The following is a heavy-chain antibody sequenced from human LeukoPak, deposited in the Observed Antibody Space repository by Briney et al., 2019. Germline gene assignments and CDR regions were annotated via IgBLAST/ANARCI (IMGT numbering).Heavy chain of an antibody. CDR2: ISYDGSNK. D-gene: IGHD3-10*01. Sequence: QPGRSLRLSCAASGFTFSSYAMHWVRQAPGKGLEWVAVISYDGSNKYYADSVKGRFTISRDNSKNTLYLQMNSLRAEDTAVYYCAKDSGSPFSGSAAGSVPPSYYYMDVWGKGTTVTISS. CDR1: GFTFSSYA. V-gene: IGHV3-30*04. J-gene: IGHJ6*03. CDR3: AKDSGSPFSGSAAGSVPPSYYYMDV.